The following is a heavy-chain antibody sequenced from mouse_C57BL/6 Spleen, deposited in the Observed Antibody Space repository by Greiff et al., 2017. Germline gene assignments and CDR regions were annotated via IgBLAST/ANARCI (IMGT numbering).Heavy chain of an antibody. Sequence: QVQLKQSGAELVKPGASVKISCKASGYAFSSYWMNWVKQRPGKGLEWIGQIYPGDGDTNYNGKFKGKATLTADKSSSTAYMQLSSLTSEDSAVYFCARASNLYAMDYWGQGTSVTVSS. CDR3: ARASNLYAMDY. V-gene: IGHV1-80*01. CDR2: IYPGDGDT. CDR1: GYAFSSYW. J-gene: IGHJ4*01. D-gene: IGHD2-5*01.